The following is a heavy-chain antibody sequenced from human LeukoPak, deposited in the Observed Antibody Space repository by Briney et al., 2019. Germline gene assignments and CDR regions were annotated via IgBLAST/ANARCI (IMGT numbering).Heavy chain of an antibody. V-gene: IGHV3-23*01. Sequence: GGSLRLSCAASGFTFSNYAMSWVRQAPGKGLEWVSATSSSGDNTYYADSVKGRFTISRDNSKNTLYLQMNGLRAEDTAVYYCAKCTTWNTHYPIDCWGQGTLVTVSS. CDR1: GFTFSNYA. J-gene: IGHJ4*02. CDR3: AKCTTWNTHYPIDC. CDR2: TSSSGDNT. D-gene: IGHD4-17*01.